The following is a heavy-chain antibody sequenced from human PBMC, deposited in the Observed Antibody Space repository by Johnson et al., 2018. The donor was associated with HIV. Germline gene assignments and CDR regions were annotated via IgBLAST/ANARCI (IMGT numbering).Heavy chain of an antibody. CDR1: GFTLSNHW. J-gene: IGHJ3*02. CDR3: ASRMYSGSSGGAFDI. CDR2: INWNGGST. Sequence: VQLVESGGGLVQPGGSLRLSCAASGFTLSNHWMSWVRQAPGKGLEWVSAINWNGGSTTYADSVKGRFIISRDNAKNTLYLQMNSLRAEDTAVYYCASRMYSGSSGGAFDIWGQGTMVTVSS. D-gene: IGHD1-26*01. V-gene: IGHV3-20*04.